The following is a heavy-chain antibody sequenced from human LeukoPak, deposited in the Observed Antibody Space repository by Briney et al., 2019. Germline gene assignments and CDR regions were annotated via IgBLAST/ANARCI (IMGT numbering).Heavy chain of an antibody. J-gene: IGHJ4*02. Sequence: SETLSLTCTVSSGSISRSHYYWGWMRQPPGKGLEWIGSIYYSGSTYYDPSLKSRVTISVDTSKNQFSLKLSSVTAADTAVYYCAILPARDTYYYDRSGYYRPGVHWGQGTLVTVSS. V-gene: IGHV4-39*07. D-gene: IGHD3-22*01. CDR3: AILPARDTYYYDRSGYYRPGVH. CDR1: SGSISRSHYY. CDR2: IYYSGST.